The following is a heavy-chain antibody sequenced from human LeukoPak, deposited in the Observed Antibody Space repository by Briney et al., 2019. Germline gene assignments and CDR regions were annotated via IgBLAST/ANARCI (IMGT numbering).Heavy chain of an antibody. J-gene: IGHJ5*02. CDR1: GYTFTSYD. CDR3: ARHRYYYGSGSYYTNWFDP. D-gene: IGHD3-10*01. V-gene: IGHV1-8*03. Sequence: ASVKVSCKASGYTFTSYDINWVRQATGQGLEWMGWMNPNSGNTGYAQKFQGRVTITRNTSISTAYMELSSLRSEDTAVYYCARHRYYYGSGSYYTNWFDPWGQGTLVTVSS. CDR2: MNPNSGNT.